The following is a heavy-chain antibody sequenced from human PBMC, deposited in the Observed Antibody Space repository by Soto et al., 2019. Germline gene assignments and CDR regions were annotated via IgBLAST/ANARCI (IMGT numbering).Heavy chain of an antibody. CDR3: ARGEGRLVGTWFDP. V-gene: IGHV4-34*01. CDR1: GGSFSSYY. Sequence: PSETLSLTCDVYGGSFSSYYWNWIRQPPGKGREWLGEINHSGSTNYNPSLESRVTISLDTSRTQFSLKLTSVTAADTAVYYCARGEGRLVGTWFDPWGQGTLVSVSS. D-gene: IGHD5-12*01. CDR2: INHSGST. J-gene: IGHJ5*02.